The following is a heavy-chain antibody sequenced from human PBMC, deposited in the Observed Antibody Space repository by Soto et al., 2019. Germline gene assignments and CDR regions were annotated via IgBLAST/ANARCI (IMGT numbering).Heavy chain of an antibody. CDR1: GGSISSSSYY. CDR3: ARQSAHILTGYFDY. J-gene: IGHJ4*02. Sequence: SETLSLTCTVSGGSISSSSYYWGWIRQPPGKGLEWIGSIYYSGSTYYNPSLKSRVTISVDTSKNQFSLKLSSVTAADTAVYYYARQSAHILTGYFDYWGQGTLVTVSS. V-gene: IGHV4-39*01. CDR2: IYYSGST. D-gene: IGHD3-9*01.